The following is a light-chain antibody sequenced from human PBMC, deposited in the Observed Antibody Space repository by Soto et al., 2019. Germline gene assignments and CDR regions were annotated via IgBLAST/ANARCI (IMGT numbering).Light chain of an antibody. Sequence: EIVLTQSPATLSLSPGERATLSCRASQSVSSYLAWYQQKPGQAPRLHIYDASNRATGIPARFSGSGSGTDFTLTISSLEPEDFAVYYCQQRVNWPPTFGGGTKVDIK. V-gene: IGKV3-11*01. CDR2: DAS. CDR3: QQRVNWPPT. CDR1: QSVSSY. J-gene: IGKJ4*01.